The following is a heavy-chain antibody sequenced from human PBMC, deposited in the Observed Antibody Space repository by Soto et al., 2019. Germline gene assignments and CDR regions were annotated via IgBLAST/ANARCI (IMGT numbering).Heavy chain of an antibody. CDR2: IKKDGSQI. V-gene: IGHV3-7*05. D-gene: IGHD6-13*01. J-gene: IGHJ3*02. Sequence: EVQLVESGGGLVQPGGSLRLSCAASGFSFGSSWMTWVRQAPGKGLEWVANIKKDGSQISYLDSVRGRFTISRDNAKNSLYLQMNCLRAEDTALYYCARDVSPGSSSLYLEAFDIWGQGTMVTVSS. CDR3: ARDVSPGSSSLYLEAFDI. CDR1: GFSFGSSW.